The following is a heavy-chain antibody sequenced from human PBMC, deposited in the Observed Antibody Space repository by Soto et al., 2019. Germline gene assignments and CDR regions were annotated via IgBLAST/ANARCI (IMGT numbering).Heavy chain of an antibody. Sequence: PGGSLRLSCAASGVTVSSNYMSWVRQAPGKGLEWVSVIYSGGSTYYADSVKGRFTISRDNSKNTLYLQMNSLRAEDTAVYYCASHEQDYDYIWGSYQLAFDIWGQGTMVTVSS. CDR2: IYSGGST. CDR3: ASHEQDYDYIWGSYQLAFDI. V-gene: IGHV3-66*04. J-gene: IGHJ3*02. D-gene: IGHD3-16*02. CDR1: GVTVSSNY.